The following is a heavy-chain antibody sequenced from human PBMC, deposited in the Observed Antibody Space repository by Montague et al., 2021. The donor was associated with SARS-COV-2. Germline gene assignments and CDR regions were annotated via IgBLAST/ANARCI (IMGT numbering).Heavy chain of an antibody. CDR3: ARGRRRYNWRDETSYYYGMDV. D-gene: IGHD1-20*01. Sequence: SETLSLTCAVYGGSLSGYYRSWIRQPPGKGLEWIGEINHSGSTNYNPSLKSRVTISLDTSKNQFSLKLSSVTAADTAVYYCARGRRRYNWRDETSYYYGMDVWGQGTTVTVSS. CDR2: INHSGST. CDR1: GGSLSGYY. V-gene: IGHV4-34*01. J-gene: IGHJ6*02.